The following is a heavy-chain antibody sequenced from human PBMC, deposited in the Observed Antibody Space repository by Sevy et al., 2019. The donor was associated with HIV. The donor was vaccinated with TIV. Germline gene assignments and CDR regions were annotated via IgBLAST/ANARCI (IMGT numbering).Heavy chain of an antibody. CDR3: ASRSQCSNGVCTFDY. CDR2: ISSISAAI. D-gene: IGHD2-8*01. J-gene: IGHJ4*02. CDR1: EFTLSSYS. Sequence: GESLKISCVASEFTLSSYSMNWVRQAPGKGLEWISSISSISAAIYYADSVKGRFTISRDNAKNSLYLQMNSLRDEDTAVYYCASRSQCSNGVCTFDYWGQGTLVTVSS. V-gene: IGHV3-21*01.